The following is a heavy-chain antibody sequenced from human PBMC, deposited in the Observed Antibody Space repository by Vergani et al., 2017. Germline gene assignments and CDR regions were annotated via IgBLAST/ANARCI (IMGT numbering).Heavy chain of an antibody. CDR3: AIPVVPAARFHYYYGMDV. J-gene: IGHJ6*02. D-gene: IGHD2-2*01. Sequence: EVQLVQSGAEVKKPGATVKISCKVSGYTFTDYYMHWVQQAPGKGLEWMGLVDPEDGETIYAEKFQGRVTITRDTSISTAYMELSRLRSDDTAVYYCAIPVVPAARFHYYYGMDVWGQGTTVTVSS. CDR1: GYTFTDYY. CDR2: VDPEDGET. V-gene: IGHV1-69-2*01.